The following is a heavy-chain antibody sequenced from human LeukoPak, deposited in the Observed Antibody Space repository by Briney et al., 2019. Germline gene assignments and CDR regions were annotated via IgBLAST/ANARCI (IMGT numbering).Heavy chain of an antibody. J-gene: IGHJ4*02. CDR2: INSGGSTI. D-gene: IGHD3-10*01. Sequence: PGGSLRLSCAASGFTFSNYAMNWVRQAPGKGLEWISYINSGGSTIYYADSVKGRFTISRDNAKNSLSLQMNSLRAEDTAVYYCASRGLTEFHYFDFWRPGTLVTVSS. CDR3: ASRGLTEFHYFDF. CDR1: GFTFSNYA. V-gene: IGHV3-48*03.